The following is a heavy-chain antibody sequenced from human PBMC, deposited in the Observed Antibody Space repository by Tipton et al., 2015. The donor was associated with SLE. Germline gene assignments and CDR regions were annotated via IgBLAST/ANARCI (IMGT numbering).Heavy chain of an antibody. J-gene: IGHJ6*04. Sequence: TLSLTCIVSGDSINSGSYSWSWFRQPPGKGLEWIGYIYRGGSAFDNPSLKSRVTISVDTSNNQFSLKLLSVTAADTAHYYCARAVQKRELGPFFTDVWGKGTTVSVSA. CDR3: ARAVQKRELGPFFTDV. CDR1: GDSINSGSYS. CDR2: IYRGGSA. D-gene: IGHD1-26*01. V-gene: IGHV4-30-2*01.